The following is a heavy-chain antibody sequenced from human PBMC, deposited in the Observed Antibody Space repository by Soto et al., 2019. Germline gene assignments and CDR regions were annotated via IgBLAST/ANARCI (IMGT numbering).Heavy chain of an antibody. V-gene: IGHV3-30-3*01. D-gene: IGHD6-19*01. CDR3: ARDMYSSDYFVKWFEP. Sequence: QVRLVESGGGVVQPGRSLRLSCTASGFSFSSYAMYWFRQPPGKGLEWVAVISHDGSNKHYADSVKGRVTVTRDNSNHSLDLQQNSLRGEDTAMYYCARDMYSSDYFVKWFEPWGQGTLVTVSS. CDR2: ISHDGSNK. CDR1: GFSFSSYA. J-gene: IGHJ5*02.